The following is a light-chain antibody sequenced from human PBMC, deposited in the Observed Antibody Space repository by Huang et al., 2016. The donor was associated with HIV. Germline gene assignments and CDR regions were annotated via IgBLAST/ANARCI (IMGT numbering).Light chain of an antibody. CDR2: GAS. V-gene: IGKV3-15*01. Sequence: EIVMTQSPATLSVAPGERATLSCRASQSVGTNLAWYQQKVGQAPRLLIYGASTRATGFPDRFSGSRSGTEFTLTISSLQSEDFAVYYCQQYNIWPPLTFGGGTKVEIK. CDR3: QQYNIWPPLT. CDR1: QSVGTN. J-gene: IGKJ4*01.